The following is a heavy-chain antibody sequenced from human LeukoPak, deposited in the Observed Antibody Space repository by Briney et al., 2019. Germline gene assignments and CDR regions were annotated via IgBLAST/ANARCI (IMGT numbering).Heavy chain of an antibody. V-gene: IGHV3-7*01. CDR1: GFTFSSYA. CDR3: ARESEFFGVVPWGFDP. D-gene: IGHD3-3*01. J-gene: IGHJ5*02. CDR2: IKQDGSEK. Sequence: GGSLRLSCAASGFTFSSYAMSWVRQAPGKGLEWVANIKQDGSEKYYVDSVKGRFTISRDNAKNSLYLQMNSLRAEDTAVYYCARESEFFGVVPWGFDPWGQGTLVTVSS.